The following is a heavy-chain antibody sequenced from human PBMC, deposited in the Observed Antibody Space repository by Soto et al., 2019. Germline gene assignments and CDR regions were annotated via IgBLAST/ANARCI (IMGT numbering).Heavy chain of an antibody. J-gene: IGHJ6*02. CDR3: ATKARVTNYLYYGMDV. CDR1: GFTFSYYA. Sequence: GGSLRLSCAASGFTFSYYAMMWVRQAPGKGLEWVAGILGRGTTYHADSVKGRFTISKDNSKSTLYLEMNSLRAEDTAMYYCATKARVTNYLYYGMDVWGLGTTVTVSS. V-gene: IGHV3-66*02. D-gene: IGHD2-21*02. CDR2: ILGRGTT.